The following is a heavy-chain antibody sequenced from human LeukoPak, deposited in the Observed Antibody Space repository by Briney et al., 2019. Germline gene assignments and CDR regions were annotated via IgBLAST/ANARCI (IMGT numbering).Heavy chain of an antibody. D-gene: IGHD5-12*01. Sequence: GGSLRLSCAAPGFTFSSYEMNWVRQAPGKGLEWVSYISSSDTTIYYVDSVKGRFTISRDNAKNPLYLQMNSLRAEDTAVYYCARGRSGYDSYYWYFDLWGRGTLVTVSS. CDR1: GFTFSSYE. J-gene: IGHJ2*01. V-gene: IGHV3-48*03. CDR2: ISSSDTTI. CDR3: ARGRSGYDSYYWYFDL.